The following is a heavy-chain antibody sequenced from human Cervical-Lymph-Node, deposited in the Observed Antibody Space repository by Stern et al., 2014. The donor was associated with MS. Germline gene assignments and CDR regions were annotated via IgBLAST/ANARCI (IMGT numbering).Heavy chain of an antibody. CDR1: GYTLTSYY. CDR3: ARAISDYYGMDV. V-gene: IGHV1-46*01. Sequence: QLVESGAEVKRPGASVKVSCQASGYTLTSYYMHWVRQAPGQGLEWMGIIDPSSGSTTYAQKFQGRLSVTRATSTGTVYMQLSSLRSENTAVYYCARAISDYYGMDVWGQGTTVTVPS. CDR2: IDPSSGST. J-gene: IGHJ6*02. D-gene: IGHD2-21*01.